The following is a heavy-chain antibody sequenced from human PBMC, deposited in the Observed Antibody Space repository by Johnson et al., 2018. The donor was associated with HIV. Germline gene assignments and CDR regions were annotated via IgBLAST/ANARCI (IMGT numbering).Heavy chain of an antibody. Sequence: QVQLVESGGGLVQPGGSLRLSCAASGFTVSSNYMSWVRQAPGKGLEWVAVIWYDGSNKYYADSVKGRFTISRDNSKNTLDLQMNSLGAEDTAVYYCAKPLRPELRRGDAFDFWGQGTRVTVSS. D-gene: IGHD1-7*01. CDR1: GFTVSSNY. CDR3: AKPLRPELRRGDAFDF. CDR2: IWYDGSNK. J-gene: IGHJ3*01. V-gene: IGHV3-33*06.